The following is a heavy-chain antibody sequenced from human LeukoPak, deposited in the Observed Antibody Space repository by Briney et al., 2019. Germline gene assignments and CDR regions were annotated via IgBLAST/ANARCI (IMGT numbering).Heavy chain of an antibody. J-gene: IGHJ6*03. Sequence: SETLSLTCAVYGGSFSGYYWSWIRQPPGKGLEWIGEINYSRSTNYNPSLKSRVTISVDTSKNQFSLKLSSVTAADTAVYYCARGDVYRTYYMDVWGKGTTVTVSS. CDR3: ARGDVYRTYYMDV. CDR1: GGSFSGYY. V-gene: IGHV4-34*01. CDR2: INYSRST. D-gene: IGHD5-12*01.